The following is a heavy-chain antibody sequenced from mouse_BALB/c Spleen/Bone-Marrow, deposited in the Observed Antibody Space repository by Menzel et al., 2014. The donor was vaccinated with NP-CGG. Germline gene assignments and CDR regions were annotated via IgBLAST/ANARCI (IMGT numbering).Heavy chain of an antibody. J-gene: IGHJ1*01. CDR1: GYTFPGSW. CDR3: ARGGNGYDSYWYFDV. D-gene: IGHD2-2*01. CDR2: IDPSDGXT. Sequence: QVQLQQPGAELGKPGASGKLSCKASGYTFPGSWMPWVRQRPGQGLEGIGGIDPSDGXTNYNQKFKGKATLTVDKSSSTAYMQLSSLTSEDSAVYYCARGGNGYDSYWYFDVWGAGTTVTVSS. V-gene: IGHV1-69*02.